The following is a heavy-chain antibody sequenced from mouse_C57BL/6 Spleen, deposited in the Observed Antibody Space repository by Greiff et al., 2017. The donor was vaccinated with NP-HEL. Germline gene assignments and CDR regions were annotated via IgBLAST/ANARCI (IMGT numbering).Heavy chain of an antibody. CDR1: GYTFTSYW. CDR3: ARHHYYGSSYGYFDV. V-gene: IGHV1-55*01. D-gene: IGHD1-1*01. J-gene: IGHJ1*03. Sequence: QVQLKQPGAELVKPGASVKMSCKASGYTFTSYWITWVKQRPGQGLEWIGDIYPGSGSTNYNEKFKSKATLTVDTSSSTAYMQLSSLTSEDSAVYYCARHHYYGSSYGYFDVWGTGTTVTVSS. CDR2: IYPGSGST.